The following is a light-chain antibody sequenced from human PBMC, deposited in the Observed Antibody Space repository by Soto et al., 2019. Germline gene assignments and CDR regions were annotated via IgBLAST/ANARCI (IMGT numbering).Light chain of an antibody. CDR1: QSIGSY. Sequence: IVLTQSPATLSLSLGERATLSCRASQSIGSYLAWYQHKLGQPPGLLIYDASNRATGIPVRFSGSGSGTDFTLTISSLEPENFPVYYCHTFSSYPLTVGGGTK. J-gene: IGKJ4*01. CDR3: HTFSSYPLT. CDR2: DAS. V-gene: IGKV3-11*01.